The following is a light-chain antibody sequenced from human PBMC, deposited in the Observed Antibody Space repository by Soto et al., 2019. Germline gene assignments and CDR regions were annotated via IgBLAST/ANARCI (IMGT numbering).Light chain of an antibody. Sequence: DFQMTQSPSSLSASVGDRVTITCRASQSISSYLNWYQQKPGKAPKLLIYAASSLQSGVPSRFSGSGSGTDFTLTISSLQPEDFATYHCQQSYSTPWTFDQGTKVEIK. J-gene: IGKJ1*01. CDR2: AAS. CDR3: QQSYSTPWT. V-gene: IGKV1-39*01. CDR1: QSISSY.